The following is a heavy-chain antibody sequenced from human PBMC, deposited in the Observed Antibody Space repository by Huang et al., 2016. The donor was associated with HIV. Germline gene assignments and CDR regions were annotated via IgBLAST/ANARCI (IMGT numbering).Heavy chain of an antibody. V-gene: IGHV3-23*01. CDR1: GIIFSKYA. CDR3: TKDCHGGGYIGCADY. D-gene: IGHD5-12*01. Sequence: EVQLLNSGGALVQPGGSLRLSCEASGIIFSKYAMGWVRQSPGKGLEWVLGVVGMGGSTDYCDLAKGRFTVSRDNYSVTRYLQMNGLRAEDTAVYFCTKDCHGGGYIGCADYWGQGSLVTVSS. J-gene: IGHJ4*02. CDR2: VVGMGGST.